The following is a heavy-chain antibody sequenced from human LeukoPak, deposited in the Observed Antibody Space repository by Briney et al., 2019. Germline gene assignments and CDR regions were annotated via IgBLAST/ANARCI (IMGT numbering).Heavy chain of an antibody. V-gene: IGHV3-23*01. CDR2: ISGSGGST. J-gene: IGHJ4*02. CDR1: GFTFSSYA. Sequence: PGGSLRLSCAASGFTFSSYAMSWVRQAPGKGLGWVSAISGSGGSTYYADSVKDRFTISRDNSKNTLYLQMNSLRAEDTAVYYCAKDSGSYPTWSDYWGQGTLVTVSS. D-gene: IGHD1-26*01. CDR3: AKDSGSYPTWSDY.